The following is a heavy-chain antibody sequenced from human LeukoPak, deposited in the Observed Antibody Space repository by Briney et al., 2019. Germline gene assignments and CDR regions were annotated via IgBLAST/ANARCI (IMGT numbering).Heavy chain of an antibody. Sequence: SETLSLTCTVSGDSISSYYWSWIRQPPGRGLEWIGYIYTSGGTNYIPSLKGRVTISIDTSKNQFSPKLSSVTAADSAVYYCARLTRLSTSPDRYYLDYWGQGTLVTVSS. CDR2: IYTSGGT. D-gene: IGHD6-6*01. CDR1: GDSISSYY. J-gene: IGHJ4*02. V-gene: IGHV4-4*09. CDR3: ARLTRLSTSPDRYYLDY.